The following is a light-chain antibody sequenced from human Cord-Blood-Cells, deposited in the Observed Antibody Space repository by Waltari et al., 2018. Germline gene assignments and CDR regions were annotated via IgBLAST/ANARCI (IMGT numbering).Light chain of an antibody. Sequence: QSALTQPPSVSGSPGQSITIPCTGTSSDVGGYNHVSWYQQHPGKAPKLMIYVGSKRPSGVSNRFSGSKSGNTASLTISGLQAEDEADYYCCSYAGSSTHVVFGGGTKLTVL. V-gene: IGLV2-23*01. CDR1: SSDVGGYNH. J-gene: IGLJ2*01. CDR2: VGS. CDR3: CSYAGSSTHVV.